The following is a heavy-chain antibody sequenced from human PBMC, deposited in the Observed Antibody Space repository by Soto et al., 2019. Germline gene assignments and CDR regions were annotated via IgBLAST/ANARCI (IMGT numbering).Heavy chain of an antibody. CDR2: IIPIFGTA. D-gene: IGHD6-13*01. CDR3: AREGGPVSSGIAAAGFDY. J-gene: IGHJ4*02. CDR1: GGTFSSYA. V-gene: IGHV1-69*13. Sequence: SVKVSCQASGGTFSSYAISWVRQAPGQGLEWMGGIIPIFGTANYAQKFQGRVTITADESTSTAYMELSSLRSEDTAVYYCAREGGPVSSGIAAAGFDYWGQGTLVTVSS.